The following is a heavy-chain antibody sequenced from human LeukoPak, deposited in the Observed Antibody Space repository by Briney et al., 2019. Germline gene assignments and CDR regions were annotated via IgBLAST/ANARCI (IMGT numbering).Heavy chain of an antibody. J-gene: IGHJ4*02. Sequence: GGSLRLSCAASGFTFSSYAMSWVRQAPGKGLEWVSAISGSGGSTYYADSVKGRFTISRDNSKNTLYLQMNSLRAEDTAVYYCAKDLGINYGGNPFDYWGQGTLVTVSS. CDR1: GFTFSSYA. D-gene: IGHD4-17*01. CDR2: ISGSGGST. CDR3: AKDLGINYGGNPFDY. V-gene: IGHV3-23*01.